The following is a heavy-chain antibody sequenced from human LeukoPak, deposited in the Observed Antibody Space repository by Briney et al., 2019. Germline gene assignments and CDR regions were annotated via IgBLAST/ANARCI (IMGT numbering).Heavy chain of an antibody. D-gene: IGHD6-19*01. Sequence: GGSLRLSCAASGFTFSGYIMNWVRQAPGKGLEWVSFIGTSGNTIYYADSVKGRFTVSRDNAKNSLFLQMNSLRAEDTAVFYCARDQWLDYWGQGTLVTVSS. J-gene: IGHJ4*02. CDR1: GFTFSGYI. V-gene: IGHV3-48*01. CDR3: ARDQWLDY. CDR2: IGTSGNTI.